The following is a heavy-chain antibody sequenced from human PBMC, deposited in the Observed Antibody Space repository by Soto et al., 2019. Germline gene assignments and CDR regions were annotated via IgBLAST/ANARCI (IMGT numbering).Heavy chain of an antibody. Sequence: GGSMRLSCAASGVTFNSYAMSWVRQAPGKGLEWVSTISGTGGSTYYPDSVKGRFTISRDNSKNTVYLQMNSLRAEDAAVYYCAKEMTSGYYLFDYWGQGTLVTV. CDR2: ISGTGGST. D-gene: IGHD3-22*01. V-gene: IGHV3-23*01. J-gene: IGHJ4*02. CDR1: GVTFNSYA. CDR3: AKEMTSGYYLFDY.